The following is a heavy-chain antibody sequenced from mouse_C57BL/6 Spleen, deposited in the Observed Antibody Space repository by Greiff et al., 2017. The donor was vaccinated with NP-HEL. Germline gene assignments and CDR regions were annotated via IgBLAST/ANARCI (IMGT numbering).Heavy chain of an antibody. CDR1: GFTFSSYA. D-gene: IGHD2-14*01. CDR3: TRVYRGYFDY. Sequence: EVKLMESGEGLVKPGGSLKLSCAASGFTFSSYAMSWVRQTPEKRLEWVAYISSGGDYIYYADTVKGRFTISRDNARNTLYLQMSSLKSEDTAMYYCTRVYRGYFDYWGQGTTLTVSS. V-gene: IGHV5-9-1*02. J-gene: IGHJ2*01. CDR2: ISSGGDYI.